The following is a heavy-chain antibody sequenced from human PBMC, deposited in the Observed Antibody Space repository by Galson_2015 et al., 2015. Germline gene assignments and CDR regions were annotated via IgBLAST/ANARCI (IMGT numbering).Heavy chain of an antibody. CDR1: GFTFSSYA. D-gene: IGHD2-2*01. V-gene: IGHV3-23*01. Sequence: SLRLSCAASGFTFSSYAMSWVRQAPGKGLEWVSAISGSGGSTYYADSVKGRFTISRDNSKNTLYLQMNSLRAEDTAVYYCAKDIVVVPAATGWFDPWGQGTLVTASS. CDR3: AKDIVVVPAATGWFDP. J-gene: IGHJ5*02. CDR2: ISGSGGST.